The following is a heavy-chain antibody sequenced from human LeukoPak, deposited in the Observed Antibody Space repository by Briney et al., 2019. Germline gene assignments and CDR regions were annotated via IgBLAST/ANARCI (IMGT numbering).Heavy chain of an antibody. D-gene: IGHD6-6*01. CDR1: GYTFTSYG. Sequence: ASVKVSCKASGYTFTSYGISWVRQAPGQGLEWMGWISAYNGNTNYAQKLQGRVTMTTDTSTSTAYMELRSLRSDDTAVYYRARVRSLYSSSSEYYFDYWGQGTLVTVSS. V-gene: IGHV1-18*01. CDR2: ISAYNGNT. CDR3: ARVRSLYSSSSEYYFDY. J-gene: IGHJ4*02.